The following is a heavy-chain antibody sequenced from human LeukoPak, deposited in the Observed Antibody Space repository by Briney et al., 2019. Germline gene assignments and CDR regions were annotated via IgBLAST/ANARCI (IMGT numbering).Heavy chain of an antibody. CDR1: GGSFSGYY. CDR2: INHSGST. J-gene: IGHJ3*02. CDR3: ARGPYITMVRGAAFDI. V-gene: IGHV4-34*01. Sequence: SETLSLTCAVYGGSFSGYYWSWIRQPPGKGQEWIGEINHSGSTNYNPSLKSRVTISVDTSKNQFSLKLSSVTAADTAVYYCARGPYITMVRGAAFDIWGQGTMVTVSS. D-gene: IGHD3-10*01.